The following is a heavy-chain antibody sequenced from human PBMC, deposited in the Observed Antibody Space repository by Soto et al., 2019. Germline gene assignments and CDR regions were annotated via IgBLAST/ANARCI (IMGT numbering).Heavy chain of an antibody. J-gene: IGHJ4*02. CDR3: ARERWLRPYKGDFDY. V-gene: IGHV4-34*01. CDR1: GGSFSGYY. D-gene: IGHD5-12*01. Sequence: SETLSLTCAVYGGSFSGYYWSWIRQPPGKGLEWIGEINHSGSTNYNPSLKSRVTISVDTSKNQFSLKLSSVTAADTAVYYCARERWLRPYKGDFDYWGQGTLVTVSS. CDR2: INHSGST.